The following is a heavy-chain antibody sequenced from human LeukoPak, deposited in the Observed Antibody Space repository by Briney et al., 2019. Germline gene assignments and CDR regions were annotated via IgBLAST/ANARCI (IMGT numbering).Heavy chain of an antibody. J-gene: IGHJ4*02. CDR2: INSDGSST. D-gene: IGHD5-18*01. V-gene: IGHV3-74*01. CDR3: ATNLRGYSYGLGFDY. Sequence: GGSLRLSCAASGFTFSSYWMHWVRQAPGKGLVRVSRINSDGSSTNYADSVKGRFTVSRDNAKNTLYLQMNSLRAEDTAVYYCATNLRGYSYGLGFDYWGQGTLVTVSS. CDR1: GFTFSSYW.